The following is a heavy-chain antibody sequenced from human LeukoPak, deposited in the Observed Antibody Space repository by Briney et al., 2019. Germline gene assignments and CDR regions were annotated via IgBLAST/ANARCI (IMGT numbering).Heavy chain of an antibody. Sequence: GSLRLSCAASGFTFSSYWMSWIRQSAGKGLEWIGRVHSTGRSNYSPSLESRVSISVDTSKNQVSLKVTSVTAADTAIYYCARVSETAMITLWGQGTLVTVSS. D-gene: IGHD5-18*01. CDR1: GFTFSSYW. CDR3: ARVSETAMITL. V-gene: IGHV4-4*07. J-gene: IGHJ4*02. CDR2: VHSTGRS.